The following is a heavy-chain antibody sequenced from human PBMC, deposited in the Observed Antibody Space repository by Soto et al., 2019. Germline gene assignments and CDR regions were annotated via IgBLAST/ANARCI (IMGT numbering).Heavy chain of an antibody. CDR2: INHSGST. D-gene: IGHD3-22*01. Sequence: SETLSLTCAVYGGSFSGYYWSWIRQPPGKGLEWIGEINHSGSTNYNPSLRSRVTISVDTSKNQFSLKLSSVTAADTAVYYCARAGPFITMIVVVIRETYGMDVWGQGTTVTVSS. V-gene: IGHV4-34*01. CDR3: ARAGPFITMIVVVIRETYGMDV. J-gene: IGHJ6*02. CDR1: GGSFSGYY.